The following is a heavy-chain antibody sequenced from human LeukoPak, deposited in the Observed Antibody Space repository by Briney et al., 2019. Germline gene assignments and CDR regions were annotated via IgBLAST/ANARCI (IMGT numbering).Heavy chain of an antibody. V-gene: IGHV3-23*01. J-gene: IGHJ6*02. Sequence: GGSLRLSCAGSGFTFSSHAMSWVRQAPGKGLEWVSGINSGGSSAYYADPVRGRFTISRDNSKSALFLQMNSLRAEDTAVYYCARAPISGWDVWGQGTTVTVSS. D-gene: IGHD6-19*01. CDR2: INSGGSSA. CDR3: ARAPISGWDV. CDR1: GFTFSSHA.